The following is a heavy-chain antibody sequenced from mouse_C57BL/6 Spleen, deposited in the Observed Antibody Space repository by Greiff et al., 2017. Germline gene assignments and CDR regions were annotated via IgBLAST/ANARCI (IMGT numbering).Heavy chain of an antibody. Sequence: EVQRVESVAELVRPGASVKLSCTASGFNIKNTYMHWVKQRPEQGLEWIGRIDPANGNPKYAPKFQGKATITADTSSNPAYLQLSSLTSDDTAIYYCAKSPHYAAMDYWGQGTSVTVSS. D-gene: IGHD1-1*02. J-gene: IGHJ4*01. CDR3: AKSPHYAAMDY. CDR2: IDPANGNP. V-gene: IGHV14-3*01. CDR1: GFNIKNTY.